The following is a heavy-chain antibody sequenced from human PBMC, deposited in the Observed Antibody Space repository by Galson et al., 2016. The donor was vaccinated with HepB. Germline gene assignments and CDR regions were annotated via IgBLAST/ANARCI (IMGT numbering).Heavy chain of an antibody. CDR1: GLSVSDNY. D-gene: IGHD2/OR15-2a*01. J-gene: IGHJ3*02. CDR3: STWSPSNNYPDPFDI. CDR2: IYSGGSK. Sequence: SLRLSCAASGLSVSDNYMSWVRQAPRKGLEWVSVIYSGGSKFYTDSVKGRFTTSRDNSKNTVYPQMNKLGVEDTALYCCSTWSPSNNYPDPFDIWGQGTMVAVAS. V-gene: IGHV3-53*01.